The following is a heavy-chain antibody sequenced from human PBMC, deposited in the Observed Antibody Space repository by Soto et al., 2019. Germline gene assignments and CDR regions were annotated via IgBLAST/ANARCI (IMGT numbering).Heavy chain of an antibody. CDR1: GGSISSGDYY. V-gene: IGHV4-30-4*01. CDR2: IYYSGST. Sequence: SETLSLTCTVSGGSISSGDYYWSWIRQPPGKGLEWIGYIYYSGSTYYNPSLKSRVTISVDTSKNQFSLKLSSVTAADTAVYYCARALLGVITPFDYWGQGTLVTVSS. D-gene: IGHD3-22*01. CDR3: ARALLGVITPFDY. J-gene: IGHJ4*02.